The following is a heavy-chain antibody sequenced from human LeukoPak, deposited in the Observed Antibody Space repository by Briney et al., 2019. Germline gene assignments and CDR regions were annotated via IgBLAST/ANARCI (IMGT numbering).Heavy chain of an antibody. V-gene: IGHV3-21*01. J-gene: IGHJ4*02. D-gene: IGHD2-2*01. CDR3: ARVGLGYCSSTSCYYFDY. Sequence: PGGSLRLSCAASGFTFSSYSMNWVRQAPGKGLEWVSSISSSSSYIYYADSVKGRFTISRDNAKNSLYLQMNSLRAEDTAVYYCARVGLGYCSSTSCYYFDYWGQGALVTVSS. CDR2: ISSSSSYI. CDR1: GFTFSSYS.